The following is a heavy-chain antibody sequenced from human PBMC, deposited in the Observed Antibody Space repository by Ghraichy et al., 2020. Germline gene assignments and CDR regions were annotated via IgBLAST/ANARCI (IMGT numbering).Heavy chain of an antibody. V-gene: IGHV1-3*01. CDR1: GYTFIRSA. CDR3: ARWTSDWDIDY. CDR2: INAGSGDT. J-gene: IGHJ4*02. D-gene: IGHD6-19*01. Sequence: SVKVSCKASGYTFIRSAMHWVRQAPGQRLEWMGWINAGSGDTKYSQKFQGRLTITRDTSASTAYMELNSLRSEDTAVYYCARWTSDWDIDYWGQGTLVTVSS.